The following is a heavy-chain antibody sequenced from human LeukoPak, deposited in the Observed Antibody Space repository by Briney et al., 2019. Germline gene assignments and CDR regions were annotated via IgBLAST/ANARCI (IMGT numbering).Heavy chain of an antibody. CDR1: GFTFSSYA. J-gene: IGHJ4*02. D-gene: IGHD5-18*01. CDR2: ISYDGSNK. V-gene: IGHV3-30-3*01. Sequence: GGSLRLSCAASGFTFSSYAMHWVRQAPGKGLEWVAVISYDGSNKYYADSVKGRFTISRDNSKNTLYLQMNSLRAEDTAVYYCARDRSVYVDTAIDYWGQGTLVTVSS. CDR3: ARDRSVYVDTAIDY.